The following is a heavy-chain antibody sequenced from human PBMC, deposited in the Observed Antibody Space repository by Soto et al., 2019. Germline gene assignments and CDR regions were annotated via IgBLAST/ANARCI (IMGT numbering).Heavy chain of an antibody. CDR3: ATTPLHMWNY. J-gene: IGHJ4*02. D-gene: IGHD1-1*01. CDR2: IKQDGSEK. Sequence: EAQLVESGGGLVQPGGSLRLSCAASGFTFSSYWMSWVRQTPGKGLEWVDNIKQDGSEKYYVDSVKGRFTISRDNAKNSLYLQMNSLRAEDTAVYYCATTPLHMWNYWGPGTLVTVSS. V-gene: IGHV3-7*01. CDR1: GFTFSSYW.